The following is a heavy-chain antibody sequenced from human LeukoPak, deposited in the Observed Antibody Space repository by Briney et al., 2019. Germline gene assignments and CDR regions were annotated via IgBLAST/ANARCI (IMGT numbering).Heavy chain of an antibody. Sequence: GGSLRLSCAASGFTFSSYAMHWVRQAPGKGLEWVAVISYDGSNKYYADSVKGRFTISRDNSKNTLYLQMNSLRAEDTAVYYCARDSDLSYYYDSNGYYYGNAFDIWGQGTMVTVSS. D-gene: IGHD3-22*01. J-gene: IGHJ3*02. CDR3: ARDSDLSYYYDSNGYYYGNAFDI. CDR2: ISYDGSNK. V-gene: IGHV3-30-3*01. CDR1: GFTFSSYA.